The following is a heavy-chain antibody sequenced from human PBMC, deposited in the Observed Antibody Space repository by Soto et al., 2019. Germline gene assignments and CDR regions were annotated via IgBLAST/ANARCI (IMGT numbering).Heavy chain of an antibody. CDR1: GYTFANYG. J-gene: IGHJ5*02. CDR3: ARGVGSGTYYNQYNWFDP. V-gene: IGHV1-18*01. D-gene: IGHD3-10*01. CDR2: INTYNGNT. Sequence: ASVKVSCKASGYTFANYGSRWVRQAPGQGLEWMGWINTYNGNTNHAQKLQGRVTMTTDTSTSTAYMELRSLRSDDTAVYYCARGVGSGTYYNQYNWFDPWGQGTLVTVSS.